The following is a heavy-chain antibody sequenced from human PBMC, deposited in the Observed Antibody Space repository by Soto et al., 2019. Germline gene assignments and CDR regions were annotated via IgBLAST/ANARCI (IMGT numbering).Heavy chain of an antibody. CDR2: VYYSGST. Sequence: PSETMCLTCTVSGGYVSGSSYYWGWVQKPPGKGLEWIGSVYYSGSTYYNPSLESRVTISVDKSKNQFSLKLMSLSAADTAVYYCGRLEGLATISYYFDYWGQGALVTVSS. CDR3: GRLEGLATISYYFDY. V-gene: IGHV4-39*01. D-gene: IGHD3-9*01. CDR1: GGYVSGSSYY. J-gene: IGHJ4*02.